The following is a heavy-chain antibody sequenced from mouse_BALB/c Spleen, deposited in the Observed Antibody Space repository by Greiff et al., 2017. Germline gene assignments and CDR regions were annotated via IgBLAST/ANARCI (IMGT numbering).Heavy chain of an antibody. CDR1: GFTFTAYY. CDR3: ARYGYDDAMDY. V-gene: IGHV7-3*02. Sequence: EVQLVESGGGLVQPGGSLRLSCATSGFTFTAYYMSWVRQPPGKALEWLGFIRNKANGYTTEYSASVKGRFTISRDNSQSILYLQMNTLRAEDSATYYCARYGYDDAMDYWGQGTSVTVSS. CDR2: IRNKANGYTT. D-gene: IGHD2-2*01. J-gene: IGHJ4*01.